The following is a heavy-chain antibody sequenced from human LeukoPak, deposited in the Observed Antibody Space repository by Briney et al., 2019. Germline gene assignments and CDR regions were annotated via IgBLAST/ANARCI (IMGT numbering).Heavy chain of an antibody. D-gene: IGHD3-22*01. V-gene: IGHV4-31*03. CDR1: GGSIITGGYY. J-gene: IGHJ4*02. CDR2: IYYSGST. Sequence: SETLSLTCTVSGGSIITGGYYWSWIRQHPGKGLGWIAYIYYSGSTYYNPSLKSRVTISVDTSKNQFSLKLSSVTAADTAVYYCARFHTSGYYRHFDFWGQGTLVTVSS. CDR3: ARFHTSGYYRHFDF.